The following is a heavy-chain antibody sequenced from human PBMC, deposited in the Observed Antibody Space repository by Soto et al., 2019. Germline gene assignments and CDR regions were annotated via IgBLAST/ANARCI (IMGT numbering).Heavy chain of an antibody. V-gene: IGHV4-39*07. J-gene: IGHJ4*02. CDR1: GGSISSSSYY. CDR2: IYYSGST. D-gene: IGHD4-17*01. CDR3: AREPQRSTVTTVGTDY. Sequence: SETLSLTCTVSGGSISSSSYYWGWIRQPPGKGLEWIGSIYYSGSTYYNPSLKGRVIISVDTSRDQFSLKLSSLRSEDTAVYYCAREPQRSTVTTVGTDYWGQGTLVTISS.